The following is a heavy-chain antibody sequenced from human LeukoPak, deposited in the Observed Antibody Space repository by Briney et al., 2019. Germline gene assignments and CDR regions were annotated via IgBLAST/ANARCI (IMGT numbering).Heavy chain of an antibody. CDR2: IYYSGST. D-gene: IGHD6-19*01. Sequence: SETLSLTCTVSGGSISSYYWSWIRQPPGKGLEWIGYIYYSGSTNYNPSLKSRVTISVDTSKNQFSLQLNSVTPEDTAVYYCAREGAGFKYWGQGTLVTVSS. J-gene: IGHJ4*02. V-gene: IGHV4-59*12. CDR3: AREGAGFKY. CDR1: GGSISSYY.